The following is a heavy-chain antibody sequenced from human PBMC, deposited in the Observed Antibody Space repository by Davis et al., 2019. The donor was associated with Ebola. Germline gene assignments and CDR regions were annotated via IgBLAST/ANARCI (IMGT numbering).Heavy chain of an antibody. CDR3: ARGGISMIVVPRDYYYGLDV. D-gene: IGHD3-22*01. CDR2: INPNSGGT. J-gene: IGHJ6*02. Sequence: AASVKVSCKASGYTFTAYYMHWVRQAPGQGLEWMGRINPNSGGTNYAQKFHGRVTMTRDTSISTVYMELSRLRSDDRAVYYCARGGISMIVVPRDYYYGLDVWGQGTTVTVSS. V-gene: IGHV1-2*06. CDR1: GYTFTAYY.